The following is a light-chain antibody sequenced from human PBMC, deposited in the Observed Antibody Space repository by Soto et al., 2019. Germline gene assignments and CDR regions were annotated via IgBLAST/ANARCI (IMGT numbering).Light chain of an antibody. CDR2: GAS. Sequence: EIVLTQSPGTLSLSAGERATLSCRASQTISSNYLAWYQQKPGQAPRLLIFGASYRATGIPDRFSGSGSVTDFTLTISRLEPEDFAVYYCQQYRRSPPEFTFAPGTKVDIK. J-gene: IGKJ3*01. CDR3: QQYRRSPPEFT. V-gene: IGKV3-20*01. CDR1: QTISSNY.